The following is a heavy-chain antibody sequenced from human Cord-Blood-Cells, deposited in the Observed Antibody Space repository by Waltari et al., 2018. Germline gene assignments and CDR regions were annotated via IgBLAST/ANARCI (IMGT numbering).Heavy chain of an antibody. D-gene: IGHD3-10*01. CDR2: IYSGCST. Sequence: EVQLVESGGGLIQPGGSLSPSCAAYRFTVSSNYMSSLRQAPGMGLEWVSVIYSGCSTYYADSVKGRFTISRDNSKNTLYLQMNSLRAEDTAVYYCARDRSGSGSYYFDYWGQGTLVTVSS. J-gene: IGHJ4*02. CDR1: RFTVSSNY. V-gene: IGHV3-53*01. CDR3: ARDRSGSGSYYFDY.